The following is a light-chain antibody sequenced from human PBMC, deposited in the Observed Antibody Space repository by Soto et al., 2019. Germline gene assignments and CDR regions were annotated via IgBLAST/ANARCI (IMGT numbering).Light chain of an antibody. Sequence: DIQMTQSPSSLSASVGDRVTITCQASQDGRWYLNWYQQKPGKAPKLLIYDASKLGPGVASRFTGSGSATFFTFTITTLKHEDIATYSCHQYDNVSWTFGQGTKVEIK. CDR3: HQYDNVSWT. J-gene: IGKJ1*01. CDR2: DAS. CDR1: QDGRWY. V-gene: IGKV1-33*01.